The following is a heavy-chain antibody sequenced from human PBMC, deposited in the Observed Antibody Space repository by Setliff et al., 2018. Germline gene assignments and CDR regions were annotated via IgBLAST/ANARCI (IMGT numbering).Heavy chain of an antibody. CDR1: GYTFTGYY. J-gene: IGHJ4*02. CDR3: ARDRDSSGYPYYFDY. CDR2: INPNSGGT. V-gene: IGHV1-2*04. D-gene: IGHD3-22*01. Sequence: ASVTVSCKASGYTFTGYYMHWVRQAPGQGLEWMGWINPNSGGTNYAQKFQGWVTMTRDTSISTAYMELSRLRSDDTAVYYCARDRDSSGYPYYFDYWGQGTLFTVSS.